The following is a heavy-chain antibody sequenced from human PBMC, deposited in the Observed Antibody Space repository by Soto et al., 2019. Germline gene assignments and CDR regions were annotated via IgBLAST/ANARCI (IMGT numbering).Heavy chain of an antibody. Sequence: SGPTLVNPTQTLTLTCTFSGFSLSTSGMCVSWIRQPPGKALEWLALIDWDDDKYYSTSLKTRLTISKDTSKNQVVLTMTNMDPADTATYYCARSIAAAGTWGKYYYYYGMDVWGQGTTVTVSS. J-gene: IGHJ6*02. V-gene: IGHV2-70*01. D-gene: IGHD6-13*01. CDR3: ARSIAAAGTWGKYYYYYGMDV. CDR2: IDWDDDK. CDR1: GFSLSTSGMC.